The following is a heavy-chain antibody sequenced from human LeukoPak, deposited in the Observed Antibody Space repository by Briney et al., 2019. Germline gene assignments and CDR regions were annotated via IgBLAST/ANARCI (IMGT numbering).Heavy chain of an antibody. V-gene: IGHV3-7*01. CDR1: GFTFSSYL. CDR3: ARATYDSSGPDAFDI. D-gene: IGHD3-22*01. Sequence: GGSLRLSCAASGFTFSSYLMSWVRQAPGKGLEWVANIKQDGSERYYVDSVKGRFTISRDNAKNSLYLQMNSLRAEDTAVYYRARATYDSSGPDAFDIWGQGTMVTVSS. CDR2: IKQDGSER. J-gene: IGHJ3*02.